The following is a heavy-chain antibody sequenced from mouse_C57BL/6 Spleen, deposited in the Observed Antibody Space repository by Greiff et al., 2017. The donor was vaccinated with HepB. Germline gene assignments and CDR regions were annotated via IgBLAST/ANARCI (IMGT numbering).Heavy chain of an antibody. J-gene: IGHJ2*01. Sequence: QVQLKQPGAELVKPGASVKLSCKASGYTFTSYWMHWVKQRPGQGLEWIGMIHPNSGSTNYNEKFKSKATLTVDKSSSTAYMQLSSLTSEDSAVYYCARSDYYGSPLFDYWGQGTTLTVSS. V-gene: IGHV1-64*01. CDR1: GYTFTSYW. CDR3: ARSDYYGSPLFDY. D-gene: IGHD1-1*01. CDR2: IHPNSGST.